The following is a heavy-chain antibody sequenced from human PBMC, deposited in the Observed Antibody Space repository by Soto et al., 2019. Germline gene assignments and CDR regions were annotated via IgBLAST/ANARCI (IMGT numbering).Heavy chain of an antibody. CDR1: GGTFSSYA. J-gene: IGHJ4*02. Sequence: QVQLVQSGAEVKKPGSSVKVSCKASGGTFSSYAISWVRQAPGQGLEWMGGIIPIFGTANYAQKFQGRVTIAADESTSTAYMGLSSLRSEDTAVYYCARDAEGLIVGSTFGYWGQGTLVTVSS. V-gene: IGHV1-69*01. CDR3: ARDAEGLIVGSTFGY. CDR2: IIPIFGTA. D-gene: IGHD1-26*01.